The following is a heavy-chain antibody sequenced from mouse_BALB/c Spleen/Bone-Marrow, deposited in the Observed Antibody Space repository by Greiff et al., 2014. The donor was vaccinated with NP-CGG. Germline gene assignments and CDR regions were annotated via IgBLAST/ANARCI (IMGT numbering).Heavy chain of an antibody. J-gene: IGHJ4*01. CDR1: GYTFTSYW. CDR2: IDPSDSET. D-gene: IGHD2-3*01. CDR3: ARALGDGYYYAMDY. V-gene: IGHV1-69*02. Sequence: ESGAELVKPGAPVKPSCKASGYTFTSYWMNWVKQRPGRGLEWIGRIDPSDSETHYNQKFKDKATLTVDKSSSTAYIQLSSLTSEDSAVYYCARALGDGYYYAMDYWGQGTSVTVSS.